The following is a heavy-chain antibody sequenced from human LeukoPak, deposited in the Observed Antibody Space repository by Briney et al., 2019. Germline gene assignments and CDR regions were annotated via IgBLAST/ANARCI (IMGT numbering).Heavy chain of an antibody. CDR3: AKDSYGGSGSYYLYSFDM. CDR2: IDNTYNHI. Sequence: GGSLRLSCAASGFTFSSYTMNWVRQAPGKGLEWVSSIDNTYNHIDYADSLKGRFTISRDNAKNSLHLQVSSLRVEDTALYYCAKDSYGGSGSYYLYSFDMWGQGTMVTVSS. V-gene: IGHV3-21*04. D-gene: IGHD3-10*01. CDR1: GFTFSSYT. J-gene: IGHJ3*02.